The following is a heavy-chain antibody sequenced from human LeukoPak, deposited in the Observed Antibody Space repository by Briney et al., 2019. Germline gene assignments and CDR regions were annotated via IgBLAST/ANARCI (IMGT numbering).Heavy chain of an antibody. Sequence: GGSLRLPCGGSGFTFSSYAMSWVRQAPGKGLEWVSSISSNAGGTYYADSVKGRFTISRDNSKNTVYLQMNSLRVEDTAVYHCAKDRGIIAAGFDYWGQGTLVTVSS. J-gene: IGHJ4*02. CDR3: AKDRGIIAAGFDY. V-gene: IGHV3-23*01. D-gene: IGHD6-13*01. CDR1: GFTFSSYA. CDR2: ISSNAGGT.